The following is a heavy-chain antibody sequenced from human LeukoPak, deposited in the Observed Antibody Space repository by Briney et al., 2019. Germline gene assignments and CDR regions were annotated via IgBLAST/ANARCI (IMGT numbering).Heavy chain of an antibody. D-gene: IGHD2-2*01. Sequence: PGGSLRLSCAASGFTFSSYWMSWVRQAPGKGLEWVSAISGSGGSTYYADSVKGRFTISRDNSKNTLYLQMNSLRAEDTAVYYCAKDPGDIVVVPAAIEYFQHWGQGTLVTVSS. CDR3: AKDPGDIVVVPAAIEYFQH. CDR2: ISGSGGST. V-gene: IGHV3-23*01. CDR1: GFTFSSYW. J-gene: IGHJ1*01.